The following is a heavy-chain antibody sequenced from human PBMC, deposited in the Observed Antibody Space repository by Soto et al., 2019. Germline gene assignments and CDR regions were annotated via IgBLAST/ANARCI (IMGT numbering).Heavy chain of an antibody. CDR2: ISYSGST. V-gene: IGHV4-59*01. CDR3: ARHFPVSSPRVCDR. CDR1: GGSISSYY. J-gene: IGHJ3*02. D-gene: IGHD1-26*01. Sequence: SETLSLTCTVSGGSISSYYWSWIRQPPGQGLEWIGYISYSGSTNYNPSLKSRVTISVDTSKNQLSLKLGSGTAADTAVYFCARHFPVSSPRVCDRWGQETMVTVSS.